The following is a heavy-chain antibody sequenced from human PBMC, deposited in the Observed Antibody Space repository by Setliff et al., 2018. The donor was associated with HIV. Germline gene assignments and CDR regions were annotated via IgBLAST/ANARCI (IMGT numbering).Heavy chain of an antibody. V-gene: IGHV4-61*01. CDR1: GDSVTSGNSR. CDR2: ISDNGNT. D-gene: IGHD3-3*01. Sequence: PSETLSLTCAVSGDSVTSGNSRWSWIRQPTGTGLEWISFISDNGNTNYHPSLLRRVTISIDTSKNRFSLQLNSVTTADTAVYYCARVYYNVWGGYPYWYFDLWGRGTLVTVSS. CDR3: ARVYYNVWGGYPYWYFDL. J-gene: IGHJ2*01.